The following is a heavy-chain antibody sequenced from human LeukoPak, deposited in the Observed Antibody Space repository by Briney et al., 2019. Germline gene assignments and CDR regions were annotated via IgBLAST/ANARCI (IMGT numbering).Heavy chain of an antibody. J-gene: IGHJ3*02. D-gene: IGHD6-6*01. CDR2: IIPIFGTA. CDR3: ASEPRGGSIAARGEGAFDI. V-gene: IGHV1-69*05. Sequence: ASVKVSCKASGGTFSSYAISWVRQAPGQGLEWMGGIIPIFGTANYAQKFQGRVTITTDESTSTAYMELSSLRSEDTAVYYCASEPRGGSIAARGEGAFDIWGQGTMVTVSS. CDR1: GGTFSSYA.